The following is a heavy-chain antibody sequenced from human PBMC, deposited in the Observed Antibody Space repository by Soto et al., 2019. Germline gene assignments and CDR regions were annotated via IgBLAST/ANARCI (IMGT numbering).Heavy chain of an antibody. J-gene: IGHJ6*02. CDR1: GFTFSSYG. D-gene: IGHD2-2*01. CDR3: ARVVLAENYGIDV. CDR2: IWYDGSNK. Sequence: QVQLVESGGGVVQPGRSLRLSCAASGFTFSSYGMHWVRQAPGKGLEWVAVIWYDGSNKYYADSVKGRFTISRDNSKNTLYLQMISHRAEDKDVYYCARVVLAENYGIDVWGQGTTVTVSS. V-gene: IGHV3-33*01.